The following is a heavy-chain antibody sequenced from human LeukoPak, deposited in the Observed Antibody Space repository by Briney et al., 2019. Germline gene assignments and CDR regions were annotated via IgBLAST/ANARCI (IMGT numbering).Heavy chain of an antibody. V-gene: IGHV3-23*01. CDR1: GFTFSSYA. D-gene: IGHD3-16*01. Sequence: GGSLRLSCAASGFTFSSYAMSWVRQAPGKGLEWVSTISGSGAGTYYADSVKGRFTVSRDHSTTTLYLHMNSLRAENPAVYSCARGSDVFDNWGQGTLVPVSS. CDR2: ISGSGAGT. J-gene: IGHJ4*02. CDR3: ARGSDVFDN.